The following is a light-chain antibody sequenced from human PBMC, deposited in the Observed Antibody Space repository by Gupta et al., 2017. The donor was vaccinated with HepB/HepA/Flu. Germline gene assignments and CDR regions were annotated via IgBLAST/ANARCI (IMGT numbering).Light chain of an antibody. Sequence: EIVMAQSPPTLSVPPGERATLSCRASRNVNSNLAWYQQKPGQTPRLLIYAASSRGTETPARFSASGSGTDFTLTISSLQSEDSGVYYCQHYNHWPRTFGQGTKVEV. CDR3: QHYNHWPRT. J-gene: IGKJ1*01. CDR1: RNVNSN. CDR2: AAS. V-gene: IGKV3-15*01.